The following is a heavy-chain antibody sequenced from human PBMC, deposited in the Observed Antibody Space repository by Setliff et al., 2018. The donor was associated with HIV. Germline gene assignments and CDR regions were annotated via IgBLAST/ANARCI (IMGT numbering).Heavy chain of an antibody. CDR1: GYSISSDYC. V-gene: IGHV4-38-2*01. CDR2: MCHGGNNN. J-gene: IGHJ6*03. Sequence: SETLSLTCGVPGYSISSDYCWGWIRQPPGKGLEWIGNMCHGGNNNYYNPSLKSRVTISVDTSKNQFFLKVTSVTAADTAVYYCASEAWTSYRSSSGYYYYYMDVWGKGTTVTVSS. CDR3: ASEAWTSYRSSSGYYYYYMDV. D-gene: IGHD6-6*01.